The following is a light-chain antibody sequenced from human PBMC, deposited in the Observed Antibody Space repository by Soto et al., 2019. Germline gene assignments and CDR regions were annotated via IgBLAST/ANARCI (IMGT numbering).Light chain of an antibody. V-gene: IGLV2-14*01. Sequence: QSALTQPASVSGSPGQSIAISCTGNSSDVGGYKYVSWYQQHPAKVPKLMIYDVSNRPSGVSDRFSGSKSGNTASLTISGLQAEDEADYYCYSYTTSGTYVFGTGTKLTVL. CDR3: YSYTTSGTYV. J-gene: IGLJ1*01. CDR2: DVS. CDR1: SSDVGGYKY.